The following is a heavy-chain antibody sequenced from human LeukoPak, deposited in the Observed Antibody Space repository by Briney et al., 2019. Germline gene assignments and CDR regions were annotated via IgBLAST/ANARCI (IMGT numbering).Heavy chain of an antibody. CDR3: ARVRDGYFYDAFDI. Sequence: ASVKVSCKASGGTFSSYAISWVRQAPGQGLEWMGRIIPIFGTANYAQKFQGRVTITTDESTSTAYMELSSLRSEDTAVYYCARVRDGYFYDAFDIWGQGTMVTFSS. CDR2: IIPIFGTA. D-gene: IGHD5-24*01. J-gene: IGHJ3*02. V-gene: IGHV1-69*05. CDR1: GGTFSSYA.